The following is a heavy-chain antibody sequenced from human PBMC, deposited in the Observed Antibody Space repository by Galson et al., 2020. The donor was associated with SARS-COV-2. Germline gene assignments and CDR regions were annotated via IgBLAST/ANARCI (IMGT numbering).Heavy chain of an antibody. Sequence: SETLSLTCAVYDGSFSGYYWSWIRQPPGKGLEWIGEINHSGSTNYNPSLKSRVTISVDTSKNQFSLKLSSVTAADTAVYYCARDGYYYDSSGYGLFDYWGQGTLVTVSS. D-gene: IGHD3-22*01. V-gene: IGHV4-34*01. CDR2: INHSGST. J-gene: IGHJ4*02. CDR3: ARDGYYYDSSGYGLFDY. CDR1: DGSFSGYY.